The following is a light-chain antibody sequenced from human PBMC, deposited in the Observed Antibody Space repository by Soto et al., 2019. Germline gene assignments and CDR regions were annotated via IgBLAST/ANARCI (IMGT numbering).Light chain of an antibody. CDR2: AAS. J-gene: IGKJ5*01. Sequence: IQLTQSPSSLSASIGDRVTITCRASQGISSFLAWNQQKPGKAPKLLIYAASTLQSGIPSRFSGSGSGTDFTLTISSLQPEDFATYYCQQLNIDSYPITFGQGTRLEIK. V-gene: IGKV1-9*01. CDR1: QGISSF. CDR3: QQLNIDSYPIT.